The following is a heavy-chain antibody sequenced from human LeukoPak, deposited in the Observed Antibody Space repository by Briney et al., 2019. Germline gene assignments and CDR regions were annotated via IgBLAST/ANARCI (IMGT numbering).Heavy chain of an antibody. CDR2: ISGSGGST. Sequence: GGSLRLSCAASGFTFSSYEMNWVRQAPGKGLEWVSAISGSGGSTYYADSVKGRFTISRDNSKNTLYLQMNSLRAEDTAVYYCAIDFRDYYDSSGYYFDYWGQGTLVTVSS. CDR3: AIDFRDYYDSSGYYFDY. J-gene: IGHJ4*02. V-gene: IGHV3-23*01. CDR1: GFTFSSYE. D-gene: IGHD3-22*01.